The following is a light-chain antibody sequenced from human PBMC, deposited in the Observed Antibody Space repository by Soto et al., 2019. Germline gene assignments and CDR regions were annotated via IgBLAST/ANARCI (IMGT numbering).Light chain of an antibody. CDR3: QQYYSYPRT. Sequence: AIRMTQSPSSLSASTGDRVTITCRASQGISSYLAWYQQKPGKAPKLLIYAASTLQSGVPSRFSGSGSGTDFTLTISCLQSEDFATYYCQQYYSYPRTVGQVTKVKIK. J-gene: IGKJ1*01. V-gene: IGKV1-8*01. CDR1: QGISSY. CDR2: AAS.